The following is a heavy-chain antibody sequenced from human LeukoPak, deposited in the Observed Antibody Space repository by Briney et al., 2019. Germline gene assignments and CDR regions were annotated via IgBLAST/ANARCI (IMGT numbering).Heavy chain of an antibody. Sequence: PSETLSLTCTVSGGSISSYYWSWIRQPPGKGLEWIGYIYYSGTTNYNPSLKSRVSISIDTPKNRFSLKLSSVTAADTAVYYCARVKGGPPDYWGQGTLVTVSS. CDR1: GGSISSYY. V-gene: IGHV4-59*01. J-gene: IGHJ4*02. CDR2: IYYSGTT. CDR3: ARVKGGPPDY. D-gene: IGHD2-15*01.